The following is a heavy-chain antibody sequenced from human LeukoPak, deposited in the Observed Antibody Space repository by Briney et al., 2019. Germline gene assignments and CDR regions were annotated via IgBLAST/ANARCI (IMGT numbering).Heavy chain of an antibody. D-gene: IGHD4-17*01. CDR2: INHSGST. CDR1: GVSINSYY. V-gene: IGHV4-34*01. Sequence: SETLSLTCTVSGVSINSYYWSWIRQPPGKGLEWIGEINHSGSTNYNPSLKSRVTISVDTSKNQFSLKLSSVTAADTAVYYCARGTVIYGMDVWGQGTTVTVSS. J-gene: IGHJ6*02. CDR3: ARGTVIYGMDV.